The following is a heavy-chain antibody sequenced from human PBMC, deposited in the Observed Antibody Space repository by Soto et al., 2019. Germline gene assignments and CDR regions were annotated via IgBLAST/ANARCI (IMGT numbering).Heavy chain of an antibody. D-gene: IGHD1-7*01. CDR3: ARIWKLELGYYYGMDV. CDR2: TYYRSKWYN. J-gene: IGHJ6*02. Sequence: SQTLSLTCAISGDSVSSNSAAWNWIRQSPSRGLEWLGRTYYRSKWYNDYAVSVKSRITINPDTSENQFSLQLNSVTPEDTAVYYCARIWKLELGYYYGMDVWGQGTTVTVSS. V-gene: IGHV6-1*01. CDR1: GDSVSSNSAA.